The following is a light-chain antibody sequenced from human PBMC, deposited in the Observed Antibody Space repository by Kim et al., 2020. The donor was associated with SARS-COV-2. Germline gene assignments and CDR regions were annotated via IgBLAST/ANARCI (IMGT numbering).Light chain of an antibody. CDR1: QDINGR. CDR3: QQAKSFPIT. V-gene: IGKV1-12*01. J-gene: IGKJ5*01. Sequence: GDTVTITWRASQDINGRLAWYQQKPGKAPKVLNYAASSVQSGVPSRFSGSGSGTEFTLTVSSLQPEDSATYYCQQAKSFPITFGRGTRLEIK. CDR2: AAS.